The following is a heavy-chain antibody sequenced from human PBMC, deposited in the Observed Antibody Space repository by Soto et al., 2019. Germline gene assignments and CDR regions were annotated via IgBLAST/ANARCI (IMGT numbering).Heavy chain of an antibody. V-gene: IGHV3-74*01. J-gene: IGHJ3*02. CDR2: INGDGSNT. CDR3: AKDRRSLVVVVAATFAFDI. CDR1: GFTFSSYW. Sequence: GGSLRLSCAASGFTFSSYWMHWVRQAPGKGLVWVSRINGDGSNTFYADSVRGRFTVSRDNARDTLYLQINSLRAEDTAVYYCAKDRRSLVVVVAATFAFDIWGQGTMVTVSS. D-gene: IGHD2-15*01.